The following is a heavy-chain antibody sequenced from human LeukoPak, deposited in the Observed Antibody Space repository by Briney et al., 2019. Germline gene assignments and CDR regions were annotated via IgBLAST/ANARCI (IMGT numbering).Heavy chain of an antibody. CDR3: ARAPTTVTKYTLPYYYYGMDV. J-gene: IGHJ6*02. D-gene: IGHD4-17*01. CDR2: INQDGSEK. Sequence: GGSLRLSCVASGLTLSNFWMTWVRQAPGKGLEWVATINQDGSEKYYVDSVKGRFIISRDNAKSSVYLQMNSLRAEDTAVYYCARAPTTVTKYTLPYYYYGMDVWGQGTTVTVSS. V-gene: IGHV3-7*01. CDR1: GLTLSNFW.